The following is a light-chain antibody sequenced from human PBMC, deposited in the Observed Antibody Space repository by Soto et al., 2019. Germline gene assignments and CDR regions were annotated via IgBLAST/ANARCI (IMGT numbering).Light chain of an antibody. CDR3: SSYTISSTVV. V-gene: IGLV2-14*01. CDR2: EVS. J-gene: IGLJ2*01. CDR1: SGDVGGYNY. Sequence: QSALTQPASVSGSPGQSITISCTGTSGDVGGYNYVSWYQHHPDRAPKLIIYEVSNRPSGVSNRFSGYKSGTTASLTISGLQAEDEADYYCSSYTISSTVVFGGGTKVTVL.